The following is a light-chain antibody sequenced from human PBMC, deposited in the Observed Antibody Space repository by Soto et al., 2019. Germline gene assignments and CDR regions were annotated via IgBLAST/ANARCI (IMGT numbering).Light chain of an antibody. CDR1: SSDVGGYNY. CDR2: DVS. Sequence: QSVLTQPRSVSGSPGQSVTISCTGTSSDVGGYNYVSWYQQHPGKAPKLMIYDVSKRPSGVPDRFSGSKSGNTAFLIISGLQAEDEADYDCCSYAGSYTLVFGGGTKLTVL. CDR3: CSYAGSYTLV. J-gene: IGLJ2*01. V-gene: IGLV2-11*01.